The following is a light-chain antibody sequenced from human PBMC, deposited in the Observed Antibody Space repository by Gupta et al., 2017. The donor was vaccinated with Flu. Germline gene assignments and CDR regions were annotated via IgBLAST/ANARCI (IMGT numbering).Light chain of an antibody. V-gene: IGLV2-14*03. CDR1: SSDVGDYKN. Sequence: SALTQPASVSGSPGQSMTISCPETSSDVGDYKNVSWYQQHPGKAPKLMIYDVTYRPSGVSNRFSGSKSGNTASLTISGLQAEDEADYFCSSYTSVNTLQVIFGGGTRLTVL. CDR3: SSYTSVNTLQVI. J-gene: IGLJ2*01. CDR2: DVT.